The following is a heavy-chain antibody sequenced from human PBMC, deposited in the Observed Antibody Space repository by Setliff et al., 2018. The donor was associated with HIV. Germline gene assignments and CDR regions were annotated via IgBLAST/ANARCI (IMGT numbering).Heavy chain of an antibody. Sequence: GESLKISCAASGFTFISYAMDWVRQAPGKGLEWVAVISYNGSNKYYADSVKGRFTISRDNSKNTLYLQMNSLRAEDTAVYYCARAFSGYDDAFDIWGQGTMVTVSS. CDR2: ISYNGSNK. D-gene: IGHD5-12*01. V-gene: IGHV3-30*04. CDR1: GFTFISYA. J-gene: IGHJ3*02. CDR3: ARAFSGYDDAFDI.